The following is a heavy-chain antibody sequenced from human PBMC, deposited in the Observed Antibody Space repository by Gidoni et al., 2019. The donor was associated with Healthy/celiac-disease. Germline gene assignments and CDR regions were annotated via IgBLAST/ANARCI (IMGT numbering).Heavy chain of an antibody. J-gene: IGHJ6*02. CDR3: ATEPEGGSCMDV. CDR2: FDPEDGET. V-gene: IGHV1-24*01. CDR1: GYTLTELS. Sequence: HVQLVQSGAEVQKPGASQQVSCKDSGYTLTELSMHWVRQAPGKGLEWMGGFDPEDGETIYAQKFQGRVTMTEDTSTDTAYMELSSLRSEDTAVYYCATEPEGGSCMDVWGQGTTVTVSS. D-gene: IGHD3-10*01.